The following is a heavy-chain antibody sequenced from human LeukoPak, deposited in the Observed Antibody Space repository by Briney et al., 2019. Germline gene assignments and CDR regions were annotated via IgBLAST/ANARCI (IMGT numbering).Heavy chain of an antibody. CDR2: IIPILGIA. V-gene: IGHV1-69*04. J-gene: IGHJ4*02. CDR1: GGTFSSYA. CDR3: ARDWFMVRGVIPYFDY. D-gene: IGHD3-10*01. Sequence: SVKVSCKASGGTFSSYAISWVRQAPGQGLEWMGRIIPILGIANYAQKFQGRVTITADKSTSTVYMELSSLRSEDTVVYYCARDWFMVRGVIPYFDYWGQGTLVTVSS.